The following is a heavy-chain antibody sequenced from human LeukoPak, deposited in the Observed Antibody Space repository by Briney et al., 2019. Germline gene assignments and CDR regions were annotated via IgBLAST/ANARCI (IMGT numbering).Heavy chain of an antibody. Sequence: ASVKVSCKASGYTFTSYDINWVRQATGQGLEWMGWMNPNSGNTGYAQKFQGRVTMTRNTSISTAYMELSSLRSEDTAVYYCARVRGTVANSGFKVYYFDYWGQGTLVTVSS. CDR1: GYTFTSYD. CDR2: MNPNSGNT. D-gene: IGHD4-23*01. V-gene: IGHV1-8*01. J-gene: IGHJ4*02. CDR3: ARVRGTVANSGFKVYYFDY.